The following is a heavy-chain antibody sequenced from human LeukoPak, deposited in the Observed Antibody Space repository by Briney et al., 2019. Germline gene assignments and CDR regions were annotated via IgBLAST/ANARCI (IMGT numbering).Heavy chain of an antibody. D-gene: IGHD5-12*01. CDR3: AREPVGGYSGYDPFDY. Sequence: GGSLRLSCAASGFTFSSHALHWVRQAPGKGLEWVAVISSDGSYKYYADSVKGRFTISRDNSKNTLYLQMNSLRAEDTAVYYCAREPVGGYSGYDPFDYWGQGTLVTVSS. V-gene: IGHV3-30*14. J-gene: IGHJ4*02. CDR1: GFTFSSHA. CDR2: ISSDGSYK.